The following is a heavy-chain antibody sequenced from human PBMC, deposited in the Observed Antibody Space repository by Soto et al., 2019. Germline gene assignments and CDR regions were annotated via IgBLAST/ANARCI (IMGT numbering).Heavy chain of an antibody. D-gene: IGHD5-12*01. V-gene: IGHV3-74*01. CDR2: INSDGSST. CDR1: GFTFSSYW. Sequence: GGSLRLSCAASGFTFSSYWMHWVRQAPGKGLVWVSRINSDGSSTSYADSVKGRFTISRDNAKNTLYLQMNSLRAEVTAVYYCARVAPLGNWFDPWGQGTLVTVSS. J-gene: IGHJ5*02. CDR3: ARVAPLGNWFDP.